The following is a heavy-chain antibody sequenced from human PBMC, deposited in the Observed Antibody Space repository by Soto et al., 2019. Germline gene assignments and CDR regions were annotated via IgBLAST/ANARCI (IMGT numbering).Heavy chain of an antibody. D-gene: IGHD1-7*01. Sequence: QVRLAQSGTEVKKPGSSVKVPCKASGGTFSDSGVTWVRQAPRQGLEWVGAILPKFGKTNYAQKFQGRVAIIADKSPDTVFLEVSRLKSDDTAVYFCARVTELGTGYAMDVWGQGTTVIVSS. CDR3: ARVTELGTGYAMDV. CDR2: ILPKFGKT. CDR1: GGTFSDSG. J-gene: IGHJ6*02. V-gene: IGHV1-69*06.